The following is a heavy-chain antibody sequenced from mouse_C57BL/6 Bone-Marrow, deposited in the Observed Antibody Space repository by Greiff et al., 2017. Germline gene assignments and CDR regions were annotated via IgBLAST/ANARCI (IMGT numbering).Heavy chain of an antibody. CDR1: GFTFSSYG. J-gene: IGHJ3*01. Sequence: EVKLVVESGGDLVKPGGSLKLSCAASGFTFSSYGMSWVRRTPDKRLEWVATIRSGGSYTYYPDSVEGGFTISRDNAKNTRYLQMSSLKSEDTAMYYGARRCVVRADWFAYWGQGTLVTVSA. D-gene: IGHD1-1*01. CDR2: IRSGGSYT. V-gene: IGHV5-6*02. CDR3: ARRCVVRADWFAY.